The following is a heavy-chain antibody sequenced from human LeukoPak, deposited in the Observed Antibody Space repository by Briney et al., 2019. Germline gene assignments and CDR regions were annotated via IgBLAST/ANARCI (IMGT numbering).Heavy chain of an antibody. V-gene: IGHV3-9*01. CDR2: ISWNSGSI. CDR3: AGDAIAENWFDP. J-gene: IGHJ5*02. D-gene: IGHD1-26*01. Sequence: GGSLRLSCAASGFTFDDYAMHWVRQAPGKGLEWVSGISWNSGSIGYADSVKGRFTISRDNAKNSLYLQMNSLRAEDTAVYYCAGDAIAENWFDPWGQGTLVTVSS. CDR1: GFTFDDYA.